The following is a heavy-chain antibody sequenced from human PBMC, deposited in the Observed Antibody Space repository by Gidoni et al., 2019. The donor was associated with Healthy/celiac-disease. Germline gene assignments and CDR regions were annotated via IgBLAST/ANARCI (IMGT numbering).Heavy chain of an antibody. V-gene: IGHV1-3*01. CDR2: INAGNGNT. CDR3: ARDFTRVGNYDY. D-gene: IGHD1-7*01. Sequence: QVQLVQSGAEVKKPGASVTVSCKASGYTFTSYAMHWVRQAPGQRREWMGWINAGNGNTKYSQKFQGRVTITRDTSASTAYMELSSLRSEDTAVYYCARDFTRVGNYDYWGQGTLVTVSS. J-gene: IGHJ4*02. CDR1: GYTFTSYA.